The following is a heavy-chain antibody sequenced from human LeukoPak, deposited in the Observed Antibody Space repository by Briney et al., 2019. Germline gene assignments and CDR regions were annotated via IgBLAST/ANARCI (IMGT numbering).Heavy chain of an antibody. J-gene: IGHJ4*02. V-gene: IGHV3-23*01. CDR1: GFTFSSYA. D-gene: IGHD6-19*01. CDR2: ITGSGHTT. Sequence: GGSLRLSCAASGFTFSSYAMSWVRQAPGKGLEWVSGITGSGHTTFYADSVKGRFTISRDNSKNTLYLQMNSLKAEDTAVYYCAGVIRSSGWYVDYWGQGTLVTVSS. CDR3: AGVIRSSGWYVDY.